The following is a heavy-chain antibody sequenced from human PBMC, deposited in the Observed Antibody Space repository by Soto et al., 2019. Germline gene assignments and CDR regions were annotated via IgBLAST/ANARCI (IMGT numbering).Heavy chain of an antibody. CDR1: GYTFIGYA. D-gene: IGHD5-12*01. CDR3: ARAVAGPADFDY. CDR2: INAGNGNA. Sequence: QVQLVQSGAEEKKPGASVKVSCKASGYTFIGYAMHWVRQAPGQRLEWMGWINAGNGNAKYSQKFQGRVTITRDTSASTAYMELSSLRSEDTAVYSGARAVAGPADFDYWGQGTLVTVSS. V-gene: IGHV1-3*05. J-gene: IGHJ4*02.